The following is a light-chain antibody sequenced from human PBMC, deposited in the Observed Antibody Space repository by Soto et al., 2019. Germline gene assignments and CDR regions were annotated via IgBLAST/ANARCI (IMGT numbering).Light chain of an antibody. J-gene: IGLJ3*02. CDR2: GNN. Sequence: QSVLTQPPSASGTPGQSVTMTCSGGRSNIRGNTVTWYQQLPGAAPKLLIYGNNQRPSGVPDRFSGSKSASSAFLAISGLQSEDEAVYYCSAWDDSLDDRVFGGGTKVTVL. V-gene: IGLV1-44*01. CDR3: SAWDDSLDDRV. CDR1: RSNIRGNT.